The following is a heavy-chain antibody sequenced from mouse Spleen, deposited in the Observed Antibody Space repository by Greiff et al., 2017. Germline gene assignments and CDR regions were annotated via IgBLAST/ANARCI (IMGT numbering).Heavy chain of an antibody. V-gene: IGHV1-9*01. CDR1: GYTFSSYW. CDR2: ILPGSGST. Sequence: QVQLQQSGPELVKPGASVKISCKATGYTFSSYWIEWVKQRPGHGLEWIGEILPGSGSTNYNEKFKGKATFTADTSSNTAYMQLSSLTSEDSAVYYCARGGYPFDYWGQGTTLTVSS. D-gene: IGHD2-2*01. CDR3: ARGGYPFDY. J-gene: IGHJ2*01.